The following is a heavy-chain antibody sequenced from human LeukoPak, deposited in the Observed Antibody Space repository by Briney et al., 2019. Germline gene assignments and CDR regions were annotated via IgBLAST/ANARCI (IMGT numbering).Heavy chain of an antibody. CDR3: ASGEVIGQQLGLFDY. D-gene: IGHD6-13*01. V-gene: IGHV4-39*01. Sequence: SETLSLTCTVSGGSISSSSYYWGWIRQPPGKGLEWIGSIYYSGSTYYNPSLKSRVTISVDTSKNQFSLKLSSVTAADTAVYYCASGEVIGQQLGLFDYWGQGTLVTVSS. CDR2: IYYSGST. CDR1: GGSISSSSYY. J-gene: IGHJ4*02.